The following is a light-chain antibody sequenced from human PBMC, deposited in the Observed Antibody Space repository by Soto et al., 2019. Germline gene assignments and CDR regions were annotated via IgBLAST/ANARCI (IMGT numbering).Light chain of an antibody. J-gene: IGLJ1*01. CDR1: SSNIGNNY. CDR2: ENN. Sequence: QSALTQPPSVSAAPGQKVTISCSGSSSNIGNNYVSWYQQLPGTAPKLLIYENNKRPSGIPDRFSGSKSGTSATLGITGLQTGDEADYYCGAWDNSLSVYVFATG. V-gene: IGLV1-51*02. CDR3: GAWDNSLSVYV.